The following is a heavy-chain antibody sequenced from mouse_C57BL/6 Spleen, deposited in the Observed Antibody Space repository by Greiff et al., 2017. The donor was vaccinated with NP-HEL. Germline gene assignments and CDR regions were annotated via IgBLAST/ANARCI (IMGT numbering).Heavy chain of an antibody. CDR1: GFSFNTYA. V-gene: IGHV10-1*01. Sequence: EVKLVESGGGLVQPKGSLKLSCAASGFSFNTYAMNWVRQAPGKGLEWVARIRSKSNNYATYYADSVKDRFTISRDDSESMLYLQMNNLKTEDTAMYYCVRHGALRGYDWYFDVWGTGTTVTVSS. J-gene: IGHJ1*03. D-gene: IGHD2-2*01. CDR3: VRHGALRGYDWYFDV. CDR2: IRSKSNNYAT.